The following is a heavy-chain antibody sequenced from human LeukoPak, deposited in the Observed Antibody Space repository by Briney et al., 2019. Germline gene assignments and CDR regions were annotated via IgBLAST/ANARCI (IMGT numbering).Heavy chain of an antibody. D-gene: IGHD5-24*01. V-gene: IGHV3-7*01. J-gene: IGHJ4*02. Sequence: GGSLRLSCAASGFTFSNYWMNWVRQAPGKGLEWVANIKQGGGETYNVDSVKGQFSISRDNAKNSLYLQMNSLRAEDTAVYYCARGADGAFDYWGQGIVVTVSP. CDR3: ARGADGAFDY. CDR1: GFTFSNYW. CDR2: IKQGGGET.